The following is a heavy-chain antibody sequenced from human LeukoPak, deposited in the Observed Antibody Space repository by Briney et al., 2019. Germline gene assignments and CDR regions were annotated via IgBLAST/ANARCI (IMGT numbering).Heavy chain of an antibody. Sequence: ASVKVSCKASGGTFSSYAISWVRQAPGQGLEWMGRIIPILDIADYAQKFQGRVTITADKSTSTAYMELSSLRSEDTAVYYRAREYYYDSSGYRFDPWGQGTLVTVSS. J-gene: IGHJ5*02. CDR1: GGTFSSYA. D-gene: IGHD3-22*01. CDR3: AREYYYDSSGYRFDP. CDR2: IIPILDIA. V-gene: IGHV1-69*04.